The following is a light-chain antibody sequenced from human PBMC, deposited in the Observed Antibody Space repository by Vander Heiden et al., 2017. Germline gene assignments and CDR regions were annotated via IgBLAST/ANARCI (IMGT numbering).Light chain of an antibody. CDR1: SPNIGSNN. V-gene: IGLV1-44*01. CDR3: AVWDDSLNGLCV. Sequence: QSVVTQAPSAAGTPGQKVIIACYGSSPNIGSNNVNWYQQLPETAPNLLIYNNHERPSGVPDRFYGSRSGTSASLAITGLQSEDEADYYCAVWDDSLNGLCVFGTGTKVTVL. CDR2: NNH. J-gene: IGLJ1*01.